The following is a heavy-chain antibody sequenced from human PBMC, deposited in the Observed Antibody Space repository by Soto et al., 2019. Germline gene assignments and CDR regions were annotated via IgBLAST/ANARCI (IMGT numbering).Heavy chain of an antibody. CDR1: GGSFSGYY. Sequence: SETLSLTCAVYGGSFSGYYWSWIRQPPGKGLEWIGEINHSGSTNYNPSLKSRVTISVDTSKNQFSLKLSSVTAADTAVYYCARGLGAGTTPDWFDPWGRGTLVTVSS. J-gene: IGHJ5*02. CDR3: ARGLGAGTTPDWFDP. V-gene: IGHV4-34*01. CDR2: INHSGST. D-gene: IGHD1-1*01.